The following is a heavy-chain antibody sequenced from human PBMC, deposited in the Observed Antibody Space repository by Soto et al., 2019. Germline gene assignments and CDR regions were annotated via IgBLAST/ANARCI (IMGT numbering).Heavy chain of an antibody. CDR2: INHSGST. D-gene: IGHD3-10*01. Sequence: SETLSLTCAVYGGSFSGYYWSWIRQPPGKGLEWIGEINHSGSTNYNPSLKSRVTISVDTSKNQFSLKLSSVTAADTAVYYCAREGVGWDYYGMDVWGQGTTGTVS. V-gene: IGHV4-34*01. CDR3: AREGVGWDYYGMDV. J-gene: IGHJ6*02. CDR1: GGSFSGYY.